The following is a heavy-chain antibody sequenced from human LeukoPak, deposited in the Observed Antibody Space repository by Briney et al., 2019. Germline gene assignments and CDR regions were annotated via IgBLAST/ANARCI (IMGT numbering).Heavy chain of an antibody. D-gene: IGHD4-17*01. V-gene: IGHV3-74*01. CDR1: GFTFSIYW. CDR2: INCDGSST. Sequence: GGSLRLYCAASGFTFSIYWMHWVRQAPGNGLVWVSRINCDGSSTSYADSVKGRFTISRDNAKNTLYLQMNSLRAEDTAVYYCASGDYVDYWGQGTLVTVSS. J-gene: IGHJ4*02. CDR3: ASGDYVDY.